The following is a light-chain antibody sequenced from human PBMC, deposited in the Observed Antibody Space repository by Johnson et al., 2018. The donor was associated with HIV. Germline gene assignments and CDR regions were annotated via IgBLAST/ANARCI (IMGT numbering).Light chain of an antibody. V-gene: IGLV1-51*01. CDR3: GTWDTSLSPHYV. J-gene: IGLJ1*01. CDR1: SSNIENNY. Sequence: QAVLTQPPSVSAAPGQKVTISCSGSSSNIENNYVSWYRQVPGTAPKLLIYDNNKRPSGIPDQFSGSKSGTSATLGITGLPTGDEADYYCGTWDTSLSPHYVFGTGTTITVL. CDR2: DNN.